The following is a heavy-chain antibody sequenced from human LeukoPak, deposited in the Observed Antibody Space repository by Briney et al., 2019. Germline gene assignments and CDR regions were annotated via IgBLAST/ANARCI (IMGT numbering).Heavy chain of an antibody. V-gene: IGHV4-4*09. CDR3: VVSPNQDFFDY. CDR1: VISINSHY. J-gene: IGHJ4*02. CDR2: ISGSGRT. Sequence: SETLSLTCSFSVISINSHYLKWVRQPPGKGLECIGHISGSGRTNYNPSLKSRVTMSVDTSKRQFSLTLKSLTAADTAVYYCVVSPNQDFFDYWGQGHLVTVSS.